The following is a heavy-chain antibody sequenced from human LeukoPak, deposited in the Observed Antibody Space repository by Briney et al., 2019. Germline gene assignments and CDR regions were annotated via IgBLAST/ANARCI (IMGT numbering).Heavy chain of an antibody. J-gene: IGHJ5*02. V-gene: IGHV1-18*01. Sequence: EASVKVSCKASGYTFTSYGISWVRQAPGQGLEWMGWISAYNGNTNYAQKLQGRVTMTTDTSTSTAYMELRSLRFDDTAVYYCARDPAVVVVAARWFDPWGQGTPVTVSS. D-gene: IGHD2-15*01. CDR2: ISAYNGNT. CDR1: GYTFTSYG. CDR3: ARDPAVVVVAARWFDP.